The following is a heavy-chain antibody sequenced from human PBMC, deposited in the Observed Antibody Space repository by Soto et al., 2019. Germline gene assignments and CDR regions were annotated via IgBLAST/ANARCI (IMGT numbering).Heavy chain of an antibody. CDR3: VRWAIPLGMDV. V-gene: IGHV3-72*01. Sequence: EVQVVESGGGLVQPGGSLRLTCTASGFIFSDHYMDWVRQAPGKGLEWVGRIRHKVHKYTAEYAASVKDRFTISRDDSKNSVYLQMNSLKSEDTAVYHCVRWAIPLGMDVWGQGTTVTVSS. CDR2: IRHKVHKYTA. J-gene: IGHJ6*02. CDR1: GFIFSDHY.